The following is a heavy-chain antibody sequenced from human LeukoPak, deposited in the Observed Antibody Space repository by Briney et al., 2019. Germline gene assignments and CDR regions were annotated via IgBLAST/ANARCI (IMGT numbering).Heavy chain of an antibody. CDR3: ARDFTPEWFDIH. CDR2: IWYDGSNK. CDR1: GFTFSNYG. Sequence: QPGGSLRLSCAASGFTFSNYGMHWVRQAPGKGLEWVAVIWYDGSNKYYADSVKGRFTISRDNSKNTVYLQMNSLRADDTAVYYCARDFTPEWFDIHWGQGTLVTVSS. D-gene: IGHD3-3*01. V-gene: IGHV3-33*01. J-gene: IGHJ4*02.